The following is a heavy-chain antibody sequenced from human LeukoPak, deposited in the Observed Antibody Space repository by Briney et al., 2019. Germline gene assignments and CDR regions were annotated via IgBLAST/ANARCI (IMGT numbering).Heavy chain of an antibody. Sequence: GGSLRLSCAASGFTFSSYGMNWVRQAPGKGLEWVSVISYDGSNKYYADSVKGRFTISRDNSKNTMYLQMNSLRAEDTAVYYCAKVGCSSTSCTISVYYGMDVWGQGTTVTVSS. CDR1: GFTFSSYG. V-gene: IGHV3-30*18. D-gene: IGHD2-2*01. CDR3: AKVGCSSTSCTISVYYGMDV. CDR2: ISYDGSNK. J-gene: IGHJ6*02.